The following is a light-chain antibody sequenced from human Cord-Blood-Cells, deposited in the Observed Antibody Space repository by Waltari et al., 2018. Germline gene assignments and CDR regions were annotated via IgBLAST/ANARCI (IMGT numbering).Light chain of an antibody. CDR3: SSYAGSNNLV. CDR2: EVS. V-gene: IGLV2-8*01. J-gene: IGLJ2*01. CDR1: SSDVGGYNY. Sequence: QSALTHPPSASGSPGQSVTLSCTATSSDVGGYNYVSWYQQHPGKAPNLMIYEVSKRPSGVPDRFSGSKSGNTASLTVSGLQAEDEADYYCSSYAGSNNLVFGGGTKLTVL.